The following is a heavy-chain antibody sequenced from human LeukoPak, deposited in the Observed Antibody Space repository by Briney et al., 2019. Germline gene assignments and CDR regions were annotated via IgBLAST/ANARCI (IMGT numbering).Heavy chain of an antibody. J-gene: IGHJ4*02. V-gene: IGHV3-9*01. CDR1: GFTFDEYA. CDR2: ISWNSGLI. CDR3: AKVGIFGLVTYYFDY. D-gene: IGHD3/OR15-3a*01. Sequence: PGGSLRLSCAVSGFTFDEYAMHWVRQAPGNGLEWVSGISWNSGLIDYADSVKGRFTISRDNAKNSLYLQMNSLKAEDTAFYYCAKVGIFGLVTYYFDYWGQGTLVTVSS.